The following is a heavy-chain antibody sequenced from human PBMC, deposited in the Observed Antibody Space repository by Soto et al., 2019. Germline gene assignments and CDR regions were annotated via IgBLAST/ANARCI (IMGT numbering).Heavy chain of an antibody. D-gene: IGHD3-3*01. CDR1: GYSFTSYW. CDR3: ATGAFTSYYDFWSGYYLNY. V-gene: IGHV5-51*01. CDR2: IYPGDSDT. J-gene: IGHJ4*02. Sequence: PGESLKISCKGSGYSFTSYWIGWVRQMPGKGLEWMGIIYPGDSDTRYSPSFQGQVTISADKSISTAYLQWSSLKASDTAVYYCATGAFTSYYDFWSGYYLNYWGQGTLVTVSS.